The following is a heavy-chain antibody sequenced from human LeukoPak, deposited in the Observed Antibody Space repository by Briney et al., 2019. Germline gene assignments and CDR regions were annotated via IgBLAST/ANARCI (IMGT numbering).Heavy chain of an antibody. V-gene: IGHV1-69*05. CDR3: ARHPMVRGVIRYYFDY. CDR2: IIPIFGTA. Sequence: SVKVSCKASGGTFSSYAISWVRQAPGQGLEWMGGIIPIFGTANYAQKFQGRVTMTTDTSTSTAYMELRSLRSDDTAVYYCARHPMVRGVIRYYFDYWGQGTLVTVSS. CDR1: GGTFSSYA. J-gene: IGHJ4*02. D-gene: IGHD3-10*01.